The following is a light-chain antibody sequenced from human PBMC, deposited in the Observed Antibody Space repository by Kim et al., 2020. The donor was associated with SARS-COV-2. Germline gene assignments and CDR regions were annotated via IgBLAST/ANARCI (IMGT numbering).Light chain of an antibody. V-gene: IGKV3-11*01. CDR2: DAS. CDR1: QSVSSD. CDR3: QQRSNWSS. J-gene: IGKJ1*01. Sequence: EIVLTQSPATLSVSPGERATLSCRASQSVSSDLAWYQQKPGQAPRLLIYDASNRATGIPARFSGSGSGTDFTLTISSLEPEDFAVYYCQQRSNWSSFGRGTKVDIQ.